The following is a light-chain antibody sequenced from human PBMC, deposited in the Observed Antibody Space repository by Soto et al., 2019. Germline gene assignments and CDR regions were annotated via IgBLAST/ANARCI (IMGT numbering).Light chain of an antibody. V-gene: IGLV2-23*01. J-gene: IGLJ1*01. CDR3: CSFAGTGTQDV. CDR1: SDNIGSYNL. CDR2: EGS. Sequence: QSVLTQPAAVSGSLGQSITISCSGTSDNIGSYNLVSWYQHKPGKAPKIIIFEGSKRPSGVSNRFSGSRSGNTASLTISGLQAEDEADYYCCSFAGTGTQDVFGTGTKVTVL.